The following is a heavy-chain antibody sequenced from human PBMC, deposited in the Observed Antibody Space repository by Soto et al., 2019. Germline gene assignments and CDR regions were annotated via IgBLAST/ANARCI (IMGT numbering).Heavy chain of an antibody. Sequence: PSETLSLTCTVSGVSVSSYYWSWIRQPPGKGLEWIGFISYTGSPNYSPSLKSRVTISVDTSKNQFSLNLSSVTAADTAVYYCARGGASSKYFDYWGQGTLVTVSS. J-gene: IGHJ4*02. V-gene: IGHV4-59*02. CDR1: GVSVSSYY. CDR2: ISYTGSP. CDR3: ARGGASSKYFDY. D-gene: IGHD2-15*01.